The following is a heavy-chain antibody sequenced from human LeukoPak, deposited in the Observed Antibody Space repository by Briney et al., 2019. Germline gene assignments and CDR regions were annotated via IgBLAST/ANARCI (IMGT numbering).Heavy chain of an antibody. V-gene: IGHV3-30*18. CDR1: GFTFSSYG. CDR3: AKDLWYCSGGSCYTFDY. J-gene: IGHJ4*02. Sequence: PGRSLRLSCAASGFTFSSYGMHWVRQPPGKGLEWVAVISFDGSKNHYEDSVKGRFTISRDNSKNTLYVQMNSLRAEDTAVYYCAKDLWYCSGGSCYTFDYWGQGTLVTVSS. CDR2: ISFDGSKN. D-gene: IGHD2-15*01.